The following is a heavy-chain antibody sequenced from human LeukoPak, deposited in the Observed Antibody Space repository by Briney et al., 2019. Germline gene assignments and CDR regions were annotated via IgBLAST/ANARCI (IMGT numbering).Heavy chain of an antibody. CDR3: ARRFDH. CDR1: GFTFSDHY. Sequence: GGSLRLSCAASGFTFSDHYMNWVRQAPGKGLEWISYISSGSSSTVYYAGSVKGRFTISRDNAKNSLYLQMNSLRDDDTAVYYCARRFDHWGQGTLVTVSS. J-gene: IGHJ4*02. V-gene: IGHV3-48*02. CDR2: ISSGSSSTV.